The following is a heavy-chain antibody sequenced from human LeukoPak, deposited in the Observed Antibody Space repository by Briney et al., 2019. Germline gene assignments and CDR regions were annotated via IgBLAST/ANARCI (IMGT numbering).Heavy chain of an antibody. D-gene: IGHD6-13*01. CDR3: ARGFSSSWYYRTHFDY. CDR1: GYTFSNYL. V-gene: IGHV1-46*01. CDR2: INPSGGST. Sequence: ASVKVSCKASGYTFSNYLIHWVRQAPGQGLEWMGIINPSGGSTSYAQKFQGRVTMTRDTSTSTVYMELSSLRSEDTAVYYCARGFSSSWYYRTHFDYWGQGTLVTVSS. J-gene: IGHJ4*02.